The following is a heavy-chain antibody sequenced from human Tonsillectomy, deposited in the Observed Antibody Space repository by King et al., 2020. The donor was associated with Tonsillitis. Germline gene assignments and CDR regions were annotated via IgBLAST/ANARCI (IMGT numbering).Heavy chain of an antibody. CDR2: ISYDGSNK. D-gene: IGHD5-24*01. CDR3: ARDYLLGEMATIGKNWYFDL. J-gene: IGHJ2*01. V-gene: IGHV3-30*04. CDR1: GFTFSGYA. Sequence: QLVQSGGGVVQPGRSLRLSCAASGFTFSGYAMHWVRQAPGKGLEWVAVISYDGSNKFYADSVKGRFTISRDNSKNTLYLLMNSLRAEDTAVYYCARDYLLGEMATIGKNWYFDLWGRGTLVTVSS.